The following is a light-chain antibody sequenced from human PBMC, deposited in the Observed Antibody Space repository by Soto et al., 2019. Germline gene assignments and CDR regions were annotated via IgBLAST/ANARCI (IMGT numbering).Light chain of an antibody. J-gene: IGKJ1*01. CDR2: GTS. CDR1: QGISSY. V-gene: IGKV1-9*01. Sequence: DIQLTQSPSFLSASVGDRVTITCRASQGISSYLAWFQQKPRKAPKLLIYGTSTLRSGVPSRFSGSGSGTEFTLTISSLQPEDLATYYCQQFNSYPRTFGQGTNVEIK. CDR3: QQFNSYPRT.